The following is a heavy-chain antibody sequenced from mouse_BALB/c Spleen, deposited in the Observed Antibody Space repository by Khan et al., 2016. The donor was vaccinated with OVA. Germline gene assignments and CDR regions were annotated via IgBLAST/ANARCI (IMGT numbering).Heavy chain of an antibody. Sequence: QVQLQQSGADLARPGASVRMSCKASGYTFTSNTMHWVKQRPGQGLEWIGYINPRSGYTNYNQNFKDKATFTADKSSSTAYMQLSSLTSEDSAFYYCARRTTGYTMDYWGQGTSVTVSS. CDR2: INPRSGYT. V-gene: IGHV1-4*01. J-gene: IGHJ4*01. D-gene: IGHD2-14*01. CDR1: GYTFTSNT. CDR3: ARRTTGYTMDY.